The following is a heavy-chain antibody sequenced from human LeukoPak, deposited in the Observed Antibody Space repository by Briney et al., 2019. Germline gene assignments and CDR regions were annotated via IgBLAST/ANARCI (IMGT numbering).Heavy chain of an antibody. V-gene: IGHV3-30*02. CDR3: AKAGILDSYYYDSSGYKLGYYFDY. CDR2: IRYDGSNK. D-gene: IGHD3-22*01. Sequence: PGGSLRLSCAASGWTFSSYGMHWVRQAPGKGLEWMAFIRYDGSNKYYADSVKGRFTISRDNSQNTLYLQMNSVRAADTAVYYCAKAGILDSYYYDSSGYKLGYYFDYWGQGTLVTVSS. J-gene: IGHJ4*02. CDR1: GWTFSSYG.